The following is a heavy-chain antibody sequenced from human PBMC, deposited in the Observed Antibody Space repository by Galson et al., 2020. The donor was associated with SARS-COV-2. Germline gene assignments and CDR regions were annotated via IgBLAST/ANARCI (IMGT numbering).Heavy chain of an antibody. CDR3: SRDSLGYCTGGFCYRGDD. J-gene: IGHJ4*02. D-gene: IGHD2-8*02. V-gene: IGHV1-18*01. CDR2: ISAQTGNT. CDR1: GYIFSSYG. Sequence: ASVKVSCKASGYIFSSYGVSWARQAPGQGLEWMGWISAQTGNTNYAQNLQGRVTLTTDKSTSTAYMELRSLRSDDTAVYYCSRDSLGYCTGGFCYRGDDWGQGTLVTFSS.